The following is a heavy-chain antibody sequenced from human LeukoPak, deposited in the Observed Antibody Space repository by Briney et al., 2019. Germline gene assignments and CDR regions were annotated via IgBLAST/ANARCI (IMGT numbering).Heavy chain of an antibody. CDR3: ASSIVGATPFDY. CDR2: IYYSGST. Sequence: SETLSLTCTVSGGSISSYYWSWIRQPPGKGLESIGYIYYSGSTNYNPSLKSRVTISVDTSKNQFSLKLSSVTAADTAVYYCASSIVGATPFDYWGQGTLVTVSS. D-gene: IGHD1-26*01. V-gene: IGHV4-59*01. J-gene: IGHJ4*02. CDR1: GGSISSYY.